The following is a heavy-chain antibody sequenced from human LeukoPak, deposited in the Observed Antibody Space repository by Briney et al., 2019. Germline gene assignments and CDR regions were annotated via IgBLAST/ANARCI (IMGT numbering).Heavy chain of an antibody. D-gene: IGHD3-10*01. CDR3: ARDQLNNWFDP. CDR2: IYYSWST. CDR1: GGSISSYY. J-gene: IGHJ5*02. Sequence: PSETLSLTCTVSGGSISSYYWSWIRQPPGKGLEWIGYIYYSWSTNYNPSLKSRVTTSVDTSKNQFSLKLSSVTATDTAVYYCARDQLNNWFDPWGQGTLVTVSS. V-gene: IGHV4-59*01.